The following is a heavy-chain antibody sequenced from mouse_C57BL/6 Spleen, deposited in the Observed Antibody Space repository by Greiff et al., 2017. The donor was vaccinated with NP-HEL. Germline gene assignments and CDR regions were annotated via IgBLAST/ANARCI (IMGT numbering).Heavy chain of an antibody. Sequence: VQLQQSGPGLVKPSQSLSLTCSVTGYSITSGYYWNWIRQFPGNKLEWMGYISYDGSNNYNPSLKNRISITRDTSKNQFFLKLNSVTTEDTATYYCARGGYGRLDYWGQGTTLTVSS. J-gene: IGHJ2*01. CDR3: ARGGYGRLDY. CDR1: GYSITSGYY. V-gene: IGHV3-6*01. CDR2: ISYDGSN. D-gene: IGHD2-10*02.